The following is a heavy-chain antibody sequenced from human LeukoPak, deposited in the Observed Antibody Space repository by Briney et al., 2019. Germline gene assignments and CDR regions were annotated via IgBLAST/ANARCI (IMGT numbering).Heavy chain of an antibody. Sequence: PGGSLRLSCAASGFTISSYWMSWDRQAPGRGLEWVANIRQDGGQTYYVDSVKGRFTISRDNAKNSLYLQVNSLRAEDTAVYYCAGDKHNPGSAFDIWGQGTTLTVSS. CDR2: IRQDGGQT. J-gene: IGHJ3*02. CDR3: AGDKHNPGSAFDI. D-gene: IGHD5-24*01. V-gene: IGHV3-7*01. CDR1: GFTISSYW.